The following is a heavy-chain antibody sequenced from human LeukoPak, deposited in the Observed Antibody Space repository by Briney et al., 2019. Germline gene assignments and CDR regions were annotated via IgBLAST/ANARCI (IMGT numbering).Heavy chain of an antibody. J-gene: IGHJ4*02. CDR2: ISSSGSTI. Sequence: GGSLRLSCAASGFTFSSYEMNWVRQAPGKGLEWVSYISSSGSTIYYADSVKGRFTISRDNAKNSLYLQMNSLRAEDTAVYYCARDYGDGDHFDYWGQGTLVTVSS. CDR3: ARDYGDGDHFDY. V-gene: IGHV3-48*03. CDR1: GFTFSSYE. D-gene: IGHD4-17*01.